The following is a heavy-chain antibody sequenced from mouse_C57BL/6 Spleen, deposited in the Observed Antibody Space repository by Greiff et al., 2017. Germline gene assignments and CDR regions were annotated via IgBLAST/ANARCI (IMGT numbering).Heavy chain of an antibody. J-gene: IGHJ1*03. CDR1: GYTFTSYW. V-gene: IGHV1-52*01. Sequence: QVQLQQPGAELVRPGSSVKLSCKASGYTFTSYWMYWVKQRPIQGLEWIGNIDPSDSETHYNQKFKDKATLTVDKSSSTAYMQLSSLTSEDSAVYYCARPKFTGYLDVWGTGTTVTVSS. CDR2: IDPSDSET. CDR3: ARPKFTGYLDV.